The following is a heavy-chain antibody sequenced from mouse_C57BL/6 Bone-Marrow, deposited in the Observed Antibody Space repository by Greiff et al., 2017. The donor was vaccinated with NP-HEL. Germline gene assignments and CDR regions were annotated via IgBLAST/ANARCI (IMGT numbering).Heavy chain of an antibody. CDR1: GYTFTGYW. CDR2: IFPGSGST. D-gene: IGHD2-3*01. J-gene: IGHJ4*01. V-gene: IGHV1-9*01. Sequence: QVQLQQSGAELMKPGASVKLSCKATGYTFTGYWIEWVKQRPGHGLEWIGEIFPGSGSTNYNEKFKSKATFTADTSSNTAYMQLSSLTTEDSAMDYCARDDVGTYAMDYWGQGTSVTVSS. CDR3: ARDDVGTYAMDY.